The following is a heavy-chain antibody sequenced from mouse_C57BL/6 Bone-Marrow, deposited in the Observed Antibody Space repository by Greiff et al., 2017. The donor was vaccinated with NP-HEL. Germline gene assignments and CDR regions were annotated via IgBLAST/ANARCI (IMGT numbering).Heavy chain of an antibody. V-gene: IGHV5-4*01. Sequence: EVKVVESGGGLVKPGGSLKLSCAASGFTFSSYAMSWVRQTPEKRLEWVATISDGGSYTYYPVNVKGRFTISRDNAKNNLYLQMSHLKSEDTAMYYCAREDGYYGDYWGQGTTLTVSS. D-gene: IGHD2-3*01. CDR2: ISDGGSYT. CDR3: AREDGYYGDY. CDR1: GFTFSSYA. J-gene: IGHJ2*01.